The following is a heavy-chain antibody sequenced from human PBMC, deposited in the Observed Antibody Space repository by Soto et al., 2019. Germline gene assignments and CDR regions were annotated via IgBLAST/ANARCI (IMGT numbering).Heavy chain of an antibody. CDR1: GFTFSSYW. V-gene: IGHV3-74*01. Sequence: EVQLVESGGGLVQPGGSLRLSCAASGFTFSSYWMHWVRQAPGKVLVWVSRLNSDGSSTTYADSVKGRFTISRDNAKNTLYLQMNSLRAEDTAVYYCARDYGSSGWEEYFQHWGQGTLVTVSS. CDR3: ARDYGSSGWEEYFQH. D-gene: IGHD6-19*01. CDR2: LNSDGSST. J-gene: IGHJ1*01.